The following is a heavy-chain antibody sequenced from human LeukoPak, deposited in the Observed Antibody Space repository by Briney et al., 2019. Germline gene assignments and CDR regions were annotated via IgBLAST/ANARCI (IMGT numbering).Heavy chain of an antibody. CDR1: GFTFSSYW. CDR3: ARDYVGYYYDSSGLNNY. D-gene: IGHD3-22*01. Sequence: GGSLRLSCAASGFTFSSYWMSWVRQAPGKGLEWVANIKQDGSERYYVDSVKGRFTISRDNAKNSLYLQMNSLRAEDTAVYYCARDYVGYYYDSSGLNNYWGQGTLVTVSS. J-gene: IGHJ4*02. CDR2: IKQDGSER. V-gene: IGHV3-7*01.